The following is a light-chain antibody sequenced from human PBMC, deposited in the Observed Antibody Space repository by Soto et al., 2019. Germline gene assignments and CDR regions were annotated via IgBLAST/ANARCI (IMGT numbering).Light chain of an antibody. CDR1: QSLITRY. J-gene: IGKJ5*01. CDR3: QQYGTSPT. CDR2: GAS. Sequence: EIVLTQSPGTLSLFPGGRATLSCRASQSLITRYLAWYQQKPGQAPRLLIYGASSRATGIPDRFSGSGSGTDFTLTISILEPEDFAVYSCQQYGTSPTFGQGTRLEIK. V-gene: IGKV3-20*01.